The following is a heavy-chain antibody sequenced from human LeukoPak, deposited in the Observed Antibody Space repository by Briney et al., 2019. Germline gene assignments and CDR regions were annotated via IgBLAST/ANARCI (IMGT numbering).Heavy chain of an antibody. J-gene: IGHJ4*02. CDR2: IYHTGTT. CDR3: ARLRAYKTTHQFYFDY. D-gene: IGHD3-16*01. V-gene: IGHV4-59*08. Sequence: SETLSLTCTASGGSISPYYWAWFRQPPGQGLKYIGDIYHTGTTSYSPSLQSRVTISLDTPQNQFSLRLSSVTAADAAIYYCARLRAYKTTHQFYFDYWGQGTLVTVSS. CDR1: GGSISPYY.